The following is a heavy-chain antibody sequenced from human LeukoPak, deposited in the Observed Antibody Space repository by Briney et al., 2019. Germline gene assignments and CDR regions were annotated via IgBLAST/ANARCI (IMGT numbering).Heavy chain of an antibody. Sequence: SETLSLTCAVYGGSFSGYYWGWIRQPPGKGLEWIGEINHSGSTNYNPSLKSRVTISVDTSKNQFSLKLSSVTAADTAVYYCARADRPCSGGSCYYYFDYWGQGTLVTVSS. V-gene: IGHV4-34*01. J-gene: IGHJ4*02. D-gene: IGHD2-15*01. CDR2: INHSGST. CDR1: GGSFSGYY. CDR3: ARADRPCSGGSCYYYFDY.